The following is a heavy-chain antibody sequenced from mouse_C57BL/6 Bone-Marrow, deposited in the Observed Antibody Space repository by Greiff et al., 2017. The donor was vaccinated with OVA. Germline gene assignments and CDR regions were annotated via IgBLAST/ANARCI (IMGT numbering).Heavy chain of an antibody. CDR3: ARLDAMDY. CDR1: GFTFSDFY. V-gene: IGHV5-12*01. J-gene: IGHJ4*01. CDR2: ISNGGGST. Sequence: EVMLVESGGGLVQPGGSLKLSCAASGFTFSDFYMYWIRQTPEKRLEWVAYISNGGGSTYYPDTVKGRFTISRDNAKNTLYLQMSRLKSEDTATYYCARLDAMDYWGQGTSVTVSS.